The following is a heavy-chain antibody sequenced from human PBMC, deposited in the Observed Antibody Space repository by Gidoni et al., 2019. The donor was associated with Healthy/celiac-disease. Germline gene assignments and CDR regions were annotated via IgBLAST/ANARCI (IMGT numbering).Heavy chain of an antibody. CDR1: GFTFSSNA. V-gene: IGHV3-30*04. Sequence: QVQLVEPGGGGVQPGRSRRPSCAAAGFTFSSNAMHWVRQAQGKGLELLAVISYDRSNKYYADSVKGRFTISRDNSKNTLYLQMNSLRAEDTAVYYCARGLAVAGKYYYYYVMDVWGQGTTVTVSS. CDR2: ISYDRSNK. CDR3: ARGLAVAGKYYYYYVMDV. J-gene: IGHJ6*02. D-gene: IGHD6-19*01.